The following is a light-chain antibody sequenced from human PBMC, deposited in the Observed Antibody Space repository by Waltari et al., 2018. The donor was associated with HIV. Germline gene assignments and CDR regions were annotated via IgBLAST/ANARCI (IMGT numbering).Light chain of an antibody. CDR1: SNNVGERG. J-gene: IGLJ3*02. V-gene: IGLV10-54*01. CDR2: RNH. CDR3: SSWYISISAWV. Sequence: QAGLTQPPSVSKGLRQTATLTCTGTSNNVGERGAAWLQQHQGHPPKPLSYRNHSRASGISERIAASRSGDTASLTITGLQPDDEADYYCSSWYISISAWVFGGGTKLIVL.